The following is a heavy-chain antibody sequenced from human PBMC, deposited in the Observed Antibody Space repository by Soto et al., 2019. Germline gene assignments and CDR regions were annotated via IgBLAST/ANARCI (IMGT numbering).Heavy chain of an antibody. V-gene: IGHV4-59*01. CDR2: IYYSGST. D-gene: IGHD2-15*01. Sequence: SETLSLTCTVSGGSISSYYWSWIRQPPGKGLEWIGYIYYSGSTNYNPSLKSRVTISVDTSKNQFSLKLSSVTAADTAVYYCARDRLTRYCSAGSRFPRAYYSGMDGWGKGTTVTVSS. CDR3: ARDRLTRYCSAGSRFPRAYYSGMDG. J-gene: IGHJ6*04. CDR1: GGSISSYY.